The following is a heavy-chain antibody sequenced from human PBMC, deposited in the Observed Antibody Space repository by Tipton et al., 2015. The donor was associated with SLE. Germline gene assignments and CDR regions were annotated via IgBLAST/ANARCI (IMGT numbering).Heavy chain of an antibody. D-gene: IGHD3-3*01. Sequence: SLRLSCAASGFSFRSFAMSWVRQAPGKGLEWVANIKQDGSVTKYADSVKGRFTISRDNAKNSLYLQMNSLRAEDTAVYYCARPAADFWRADAFDVWGQGTMVTVSS. CDR2: IKQDGSVT. V-gene: IGHV3-7*01. CDR3: ARPAADFWRADAFDV. CDR1: GFSFRSFA. J-gene: IGHJ3*01.